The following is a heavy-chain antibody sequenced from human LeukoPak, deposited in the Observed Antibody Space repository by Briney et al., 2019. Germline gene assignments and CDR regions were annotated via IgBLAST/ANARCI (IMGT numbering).Heavy chain of an antibody. CDR3: AKEGVIAAAGTGWFDP. CDR1: GFTFSSYG. Sequence: GGSLRLSCAASGFTFSSYGMHWVRQAPGKGLEWVAVISYDGSNKYYADSVKGRFTISRDNSKNTLYLQMNSLRAEDTAVYYCAKEGVIAAAGTGWFDPWGQGTPVTVSS. CDR2: ISYDGSNK. V-gene: IGHV3-30*18. D-gene: IGHD6-13*01. J-gene: IGHJ5*02.